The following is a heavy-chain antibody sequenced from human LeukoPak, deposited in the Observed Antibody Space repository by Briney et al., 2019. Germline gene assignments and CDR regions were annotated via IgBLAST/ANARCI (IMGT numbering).Heavy chain of an antibody. D-gene: IGHD2-15*01. J-gene: IGHJ4*02. CDR2: INPNSGDT. Sequence: ASVKLSCKASGYTFTDYYMNWVRQAPGQGLEWMGWINPNSGDTSHSQSFQGRVTLTRDTSISSAYMELSSLRSDDSAVYYCAGEYCSGGSCRQGFDYWGQGTLVTVSS. CDR1: GYTFTDYY. V-gene: IGHV1-2*02. CDR3: AGEYCSGGSCRQGFDY.